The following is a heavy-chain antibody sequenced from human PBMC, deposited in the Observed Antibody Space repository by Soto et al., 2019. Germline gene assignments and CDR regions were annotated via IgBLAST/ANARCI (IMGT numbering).Heavy chain of an antibody. CDR2: IYYSGST. J-gene: IGHJ4*02. V-gene: IGHV4-31*03. CDR1: GGSISSGGYY. CDR3: ARDRVLAYFDY. Sequence: PSETLSLTCTVSGGSISSGGYYWSWIRQHPGKGLEWIGYIYYSGSTYYNPSLKSRVTISVDTSKNQFSLKLSSVTAADTAVYYCARDRVLAYFDYWGQGTLVTVSS.